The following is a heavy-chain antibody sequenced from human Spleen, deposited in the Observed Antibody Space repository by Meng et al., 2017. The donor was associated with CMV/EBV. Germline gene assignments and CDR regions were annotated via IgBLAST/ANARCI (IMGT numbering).Heavy chain of an antibody. J-gene: IGHJ6*02. V-gene: IGHV3-48*04. CDR3: ARDGNDFWSGYLYYYYGMDV. CDR1: GFTFSSYS. Sequence: GGPLRLSCAASGFTFSSYSMNWVRQAPGKGLEWVSYISSSSSTIYYADSVKGRFTISRDNAKNSLYLQMNSLRAEDTAVYYCARDGNDFWSGYLYYYYGMDVWGQGTTVTVSS. CDR2: ISSSSSTI. D-gene: IGHD3-3*01.